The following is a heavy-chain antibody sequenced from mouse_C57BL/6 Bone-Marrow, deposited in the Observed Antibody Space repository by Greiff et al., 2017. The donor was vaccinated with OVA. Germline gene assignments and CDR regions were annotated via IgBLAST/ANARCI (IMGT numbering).Heavy chain of an antibody. D-gene: IGHD2-4*01. J-gene: IGHJ4*01. CDR2: IWRGGST. CDR1: GFSLTSYG. Sequence: VQLQQSGPGLVQPSQSLSITCTVSGFSLTSYGVHWVRQSPGKGLEWLGVIWRGGSTDYNAAFMSRLSITKDNSKRQVFFKMNSLQADDTAIYYCAQGMITTDYYAMDYWGQGTSVTVSS. V-gene: IGHV2-5*01. CDR3: AQGMITTDYYAMDY.